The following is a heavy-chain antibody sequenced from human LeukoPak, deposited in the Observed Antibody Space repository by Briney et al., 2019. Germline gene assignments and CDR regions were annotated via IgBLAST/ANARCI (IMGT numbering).Heavy chain of an antibody. D-gene: IGHD2-2*01. CDR2: ISSTSSTI. V-gene: IGHV3-48*01. CDR3: ARVPAAMYKCWFDP. CDR1: GFTFSSYS. Sequence: GGSLRPCCAASGFTFSSYSINWVRQAPGKGLEWVSFISSTSSTIYYADSVKGRFTISRDNAKNSLYLQMNSLRAEDTAVYYCARVPAAMYKCWFDPWGQGTRYTVSS. J-gene: IGHJ5*02.